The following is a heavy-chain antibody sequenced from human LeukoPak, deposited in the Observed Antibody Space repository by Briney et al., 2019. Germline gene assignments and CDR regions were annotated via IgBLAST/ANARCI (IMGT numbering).Heavy chain of an antibody. CDR3: AGRRTSIFEYYYYYYYMDV. CDR1: GGSFSGYY. Sequence: PSETLSLTCAVYGGSFSGYYWSWIRQPPGKGLEWIGEINHSGSTNYNPSLKSRVTISVDTSKNQFSLKLSSVTAADTAVYYCAGRRTSIFEYYYYYYYMDVWGKGTTVTVSS. D-gene: IGHD3-3*01. CDR2: INHSGST. V-gene: IGHV4-34*01. J-gene: IGHJ6*03.